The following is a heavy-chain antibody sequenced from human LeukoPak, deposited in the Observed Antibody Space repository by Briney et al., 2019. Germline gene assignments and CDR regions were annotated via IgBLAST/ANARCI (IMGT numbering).Heavy chain of an antibody. CDR3: AKSTWVRIDAFDI. CDR2: IYSGGST. D-gene: IGHD2/OR15-2a*01. Sequence: GGSLRLSCAASGFTVSSNYMSWVRQAPGKGLEWVSVIYSGGSTYYADSVKGRFTISRDNSKNTLYLQMNSLRAEDTAVYYCAKSTWVRIDAFDIWGQGTMVTVSS. CDR1: GFTVSSNY. J-gene: IGHJ3*02. V-gene: IGHV3-53*01.